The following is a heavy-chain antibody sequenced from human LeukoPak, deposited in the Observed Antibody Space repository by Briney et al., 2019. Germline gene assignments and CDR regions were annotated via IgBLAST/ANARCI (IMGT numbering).Heavy chain of an antibody. CDR2: ISAYNGNT. J-gene: IGHJ4*02. D-gene: IGHD1-7*01. CDR1: GYTFTSYG. V-gene: IGHV1-18*01. Sequence: ASVKVSCKASGYTFTSYGISWVRQAPGQGLEWMGWISAYNGNTNYAQKLQGRVTMTTDTSTSTAYMELSSLRSEDTAVYYCASALQTGTTGFDYWGQGTLVTVSS. CDR3: ASALQTGTTGFDY.